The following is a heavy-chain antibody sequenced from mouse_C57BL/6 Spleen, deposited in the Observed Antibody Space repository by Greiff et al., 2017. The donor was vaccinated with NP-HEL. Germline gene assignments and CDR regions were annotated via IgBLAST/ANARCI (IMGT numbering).Heavy chain of an antibody. V-gene: IGHV1-39*01. D-gene: IGHD3-1*01. Sequence: EVKLVESGPELVKPGASVKISCKASGYSFTDYNMNWVKQSNGKSLEWIGVINPNYGTTSYNQKFKGKATLTGDQSSSTAYMQLNSLTSEDSAVYYCARGHSSGYYYAMDYWGQGTSVTVSS. J-gene: IGHJ4*01. CDR3: ARGHSSGYYYAMDY. CDR1: GYSFTDYN. CDR2: INPNYGTT.